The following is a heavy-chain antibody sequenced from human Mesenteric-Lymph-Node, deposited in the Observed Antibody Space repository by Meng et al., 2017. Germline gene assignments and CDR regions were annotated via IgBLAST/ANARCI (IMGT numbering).Heavy chain of an antibody. CDR1: GYTFTGYY. V-gene: IGHV1-8*02. Sequence: QVQLVQVGAEVKKPGASVKVSCKASGYTFTGYYMHWVRQPTGQGLEWMGWMNPNSANSGYAQKFQGRVTLTRNTSINTAYMELSSLRSEDTAVYYCARGGISYSYVDDYWGQGTLVTVSS. D-gene: IGHD5-18*01. J-gene: IGHJ4*02. CDR2: MNPNSANS. CDR3: ARGGISYSYVDDY.